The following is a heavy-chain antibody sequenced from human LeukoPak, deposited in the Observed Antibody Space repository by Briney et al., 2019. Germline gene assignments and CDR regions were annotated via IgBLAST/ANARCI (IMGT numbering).Heavy chain of an antibody. CDR3: ARGANSGSYYNPFDY. CDR2: IYSSGNT. D-gene: IGHD3-10*01. J-gene: IGHJ4*02. CDR1: GGSISRHY. Sequence: KPSETLSLTCTVSGGSISRHYWYWIRQPPGKGLEWIGYIYSSGNTNYNPSLKSRVTISVDTSKNQFSLKLSSVTAADTAVYYCARGANSGSYYNPFDYWGQGTLVTVSS. V-gene: IGHV4-59*11.